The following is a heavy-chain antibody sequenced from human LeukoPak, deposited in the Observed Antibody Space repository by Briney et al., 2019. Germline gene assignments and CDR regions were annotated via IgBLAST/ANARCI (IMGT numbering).Heavy chain of an antibody. CDR2: ISTSGGST. CDR1: GFTFSSSA. V-gene: IGHV3-23*01. Sequence: GGTLRLSCAASGFTFSSSAMSWVRQAPGKGLKWVSGISTSGGSTYYSDSVKGRFTISRDNSKNTLYLQMNSLRAEDTAVYYCANGYNYGLDYWGQGTLVTVSS. CDR3: ANGYNYGLDY. D-gene: IGHD5-18*01. J-gene: IGHJ4*02.